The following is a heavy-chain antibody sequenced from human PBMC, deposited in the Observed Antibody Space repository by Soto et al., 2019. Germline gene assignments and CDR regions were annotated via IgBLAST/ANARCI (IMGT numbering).Heavy chain of an antibody. CDR3: ARDYCSSTSCYGPNWFDP. CDR2: ISSSSSYI. D-gene: IGHD2-2*01. J-gene: IGHJ5*02. Sequence: EVQLVESGGGLVKPGGSLRLSCAASGFTFSSYSMYWVRQAPGKGLEWVSSISSSSSYIYYADSVKGRFTISRDNAKNSLYLQMNSLRAEDTAVYYCARDYCSSTSCYGPNWFDPWGQGTLVTVSS. CDR1: GFTFSSYS. V-gene: IGHV3-21*01.